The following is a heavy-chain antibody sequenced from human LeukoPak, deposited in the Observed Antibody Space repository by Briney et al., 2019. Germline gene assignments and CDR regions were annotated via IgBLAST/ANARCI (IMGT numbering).Heavy chain of an antibody. CDR3: ARVACGTEYHYRLDV. CDR2: ISGTTGRT. V-gene: IGHV3-23*01. J-gene: IGHJ6*02. CDR1: GFTFTSHA. D-gene: IGHD2-21*01. Sequence: GGSLRLSCATSGFTFTSHAMTWVRQAPGKGLEWVSGISGTTGRTFYVDSVKGRFTVSRDNSRDTLYLQMNSLRAEDAAVYFCARVACGTEYHYRLDVWGQGTTVTVSS.